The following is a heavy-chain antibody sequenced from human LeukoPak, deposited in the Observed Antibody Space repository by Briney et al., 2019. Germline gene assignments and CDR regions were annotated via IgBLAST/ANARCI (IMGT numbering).Heavy chain of an antibody. D-gene: IGHD2-21*01. CDR3: AKETHMVIPHASDY. CDR2: ISGSGGST. CDR1: GFTFSSYA. Sequence: GGSLRLSCAASGFTFSSYAMSWARQAPGKGLEWVSGISGSGGSTHYADSVKGRFTISRDNSKNTLYLQMNSLRAEDTAVYYCAKETHMVIPHASDYWGQGTLVTVSS. V-gene: IGHV3-23*01. J-gene: IGHJ4*02.